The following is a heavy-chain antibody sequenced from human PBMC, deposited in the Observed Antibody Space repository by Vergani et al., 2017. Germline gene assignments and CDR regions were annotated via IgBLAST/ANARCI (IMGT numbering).Heavy chain of an antibody. CDR1: GYSLTELT. CDR3: AIVTYYYDSSGYYLDY. D-gene: IGHD3-22*01. Sequence: VQLVQSGSEVRKPRASVKVSCQVSGYSLTELTIHWVRQSPGKGLEWMGGFDPEHGEVTFAHHIQVRFTMTEDRSTDTAYMELSSLRPEDTALYYCAIVTYYYDSSGYYLDYWGQGTLVTVSS. CDR2: FDPEHGEV. J-gene: IGHJ4*02. V-gene: IGHV1-24*01.